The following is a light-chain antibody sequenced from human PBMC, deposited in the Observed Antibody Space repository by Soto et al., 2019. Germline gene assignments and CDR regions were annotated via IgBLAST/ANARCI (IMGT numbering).Light chain of an antibody. Sequence: ETVLTQSPATLSLSPGERATLSCGSSDTITSNYLAWYQRRPGLAPRLVIYDSSTRATGIPDRFSGSGSGTDFALTISRLEPEDFAIYYCQQYGISPPPFGQGTKLEIK. CDR1: DTITSNY. CDR3: QQYGISPPP. J-gene: IGKJ2*01. CDR2: DSS. V-gene: IGKV3D-20*01.